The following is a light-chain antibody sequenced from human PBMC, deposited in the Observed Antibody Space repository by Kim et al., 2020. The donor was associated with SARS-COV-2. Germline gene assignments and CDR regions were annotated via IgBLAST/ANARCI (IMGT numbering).Light chain of an antibody. CDR3: QQGYSPPLT. J-gene: IGKJ4*01. CDR2: ATS. CDR1: QSISRF. V-gene: IGKV1-39*01. Sequence: SASVGDRVTITCRASQSISRFLNWFQHKPGKAPKFLIYATSSLRSGVPSRFSGSGSGTEFTLTISSLQPEDSATYYCQQGYSPPLTFGGGTKLEI.